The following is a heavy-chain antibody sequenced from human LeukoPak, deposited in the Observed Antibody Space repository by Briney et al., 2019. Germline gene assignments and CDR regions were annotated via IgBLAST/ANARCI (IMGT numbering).Heavy chain of an antibody. V-gene: IGHV3-7*01. D-gene: IGHD6-13*01. Sequence: GGSPRLSCAASGFTFSSYWMSWVRQAPGKGLEWVANIKQDGSEKYYVDSVKGRFTISRDNAKNSLYLQMNSLRAEDTAVYYCARDKPLAAHNWFDPWGQGTLVTVSS. CDR2: IKQDGSEK. CDR3: ARDKPLAAHNWFDP. J-gene: IGHJ5*02. CDR1: GFTFSSYW.